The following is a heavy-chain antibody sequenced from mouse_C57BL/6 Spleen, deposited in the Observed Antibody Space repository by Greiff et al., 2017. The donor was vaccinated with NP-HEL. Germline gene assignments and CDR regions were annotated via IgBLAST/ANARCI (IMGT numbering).Heavy chain of an antibody. D-gene: IGHD3-1*01. CDR1: GYTFTDYY. Sequence: QVHVKQSGAELVRPGASVKLSCKASGYTFTDYYINWVKQRPGQGLEWIARIYPGSGNTYYNEKFKGKATLTAEKSSSTAYMQLSSLTSEDSAVYVCARLAGHAMDYWGQGTSVTVSS. J-gene: IGHJ4*01. V-gene: IGHV1-76*01. CDR2: IYPGSGNT. CDR3: ARLAGHAMDY.